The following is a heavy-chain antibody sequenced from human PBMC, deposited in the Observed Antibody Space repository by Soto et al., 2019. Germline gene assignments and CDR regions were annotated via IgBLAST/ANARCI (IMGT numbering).Heavy chain of an antibody. CDR1: GGSISSVGYY. V-gene: IGHV4-31*01. Sequence: PSETLSLTCTVSGGSISSVGYYWSWIRQHPGKGLEWIGYIYYSGSTYYTPSLKSPVTLSVDTSKNQFSLKLSSVTAAAPAVYYCVGGITMVRGVITDYYYYGMDVWGQGTMVTVSS. CDR3: VGGITMVRGVITDYYYYGMDV. D-gene: IGHD3-10*01. J-gene: IGHJ6*02. CDR2: IYYSGST.